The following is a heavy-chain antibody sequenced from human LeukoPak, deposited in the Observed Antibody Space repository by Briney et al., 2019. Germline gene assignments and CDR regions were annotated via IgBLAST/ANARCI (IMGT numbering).Heavy chain of an antibody. J-gene: IGHJ4*02. CDR1: GYTFTGYY. D-gene: IGHD1-1*01. CDR3: ARGGRDSSVELDY. CDR2: INPNSGGT. Sequence: ASVKVSCKAAGYTFTGYYLHWVRQAPGQGLERMGWINPNSGGTNYAQKFQGRVTMTRDTSLSTAYMELSRLSSDATAVYYCARGGRDSSVELDYWGQGTLVTVSS. V-gene: IGHV1-2*02.